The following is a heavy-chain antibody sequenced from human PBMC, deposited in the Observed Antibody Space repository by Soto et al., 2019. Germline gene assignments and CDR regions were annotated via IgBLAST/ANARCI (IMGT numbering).Heavy chain of an antibody. CDR3: ARVAYGNGWIFDH. V-gene: IGHV3-7*01. CDR1: GFTFSSYW. D-gene: IGHD6-19*01. Sequence: QSGGSLRLSCAASGFTFSSYWMSWVRQAPGKGLEWVANIKQDGSEKYYVDSVKGRFTLSRDNAQNSLQLQMNSLRTEDTAIYFCARVAYGNGWIFDHWGQGTLVTVSS. CDR2: IKQDGSEK. J-gene: IGHJ4*01.